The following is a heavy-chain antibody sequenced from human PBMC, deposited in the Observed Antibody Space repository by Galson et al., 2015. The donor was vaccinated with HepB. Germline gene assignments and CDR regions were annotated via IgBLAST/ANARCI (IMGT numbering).Heavy chain of an antibody. CDR3: ARSIAAADEYYGMVV. CDR2: ISSSSSYI. CDR1: GFTFSSYS. Sequence: SLRLSCAASGFTFSSYSMNWVRQAPGKGLEWVSSISSSSSYIYYADSVKGRFTISRDNAKNSLYLQMNSLRAEDTAVYYCARSIAAADEYYGMVVWGQGTTVTVSS. V-gene: IGHV3-21*01. D-gene: IGHD6-13*01. J-gene: IGHJ6*02.